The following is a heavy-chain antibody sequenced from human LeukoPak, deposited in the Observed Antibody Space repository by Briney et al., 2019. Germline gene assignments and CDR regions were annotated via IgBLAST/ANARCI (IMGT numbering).Heavy chain of an antibody. V-gene: IGHV4-30-4*02. CDR3: ARLVPGEVPYYFDY. CDR2: IYYSGST. Sequence: PSETLSLTCTVSGGSISSGDYYWNWIRQPPGKGLEWIGYIYYSGSTYYNPSLKSRVTISVDTSKNQFSLKLSSVTAADTAVYYCARLVPGEVPYYFDYWGQGTLVTVSS. CDR1: GGSISSGDYY. D-gene: IGHD6-6*01. J-gene: IGHJ4*02.